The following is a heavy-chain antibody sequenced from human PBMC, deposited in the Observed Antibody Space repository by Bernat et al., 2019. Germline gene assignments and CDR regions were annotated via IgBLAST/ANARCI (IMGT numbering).Heavy chain of an antibody. D-gene: IGHD2-15*01. CDR2: IIPIFGTA. J-gene: IGHJ3*02. Sequence: QVQLVQSGAEVKKPGSSVKVSCKASGGTFSSYAISWVRQAPGQGLEWMGGIIPIFGTANYAQKFQGRVPITADKSTSTAYMELSSLRSEDTAVYYCARDGKIEVVAATWNAFDIWGQGTMVTVSS. V-gene: IGHV1-69*06. CDR1: GGTFSSYA. CDR3: ARDGKIEVVAATWNAFDI.